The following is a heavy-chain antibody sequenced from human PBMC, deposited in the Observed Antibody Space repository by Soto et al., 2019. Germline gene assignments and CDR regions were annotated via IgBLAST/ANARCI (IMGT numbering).Heavy chain of an antibody. V-gene: IGHV3-23*01. CDR3: AKDRYSGYGVYWFDP. CDR2: ISGSGGST. D-gene: IGHD5-12*01. J-gene: IGHJ5*02. CDR1: GFTFSSYA. Sequence: GGSLRLSCAASGFTFSSYAMSWVRQAPGKGLEWVSAISGSGGSTYYADSVKGRFTISRDNSKNTLYLQMNSLRAEDTAVYYCAKDRYSGYGVYWFDPWGQGTLVTVSS.